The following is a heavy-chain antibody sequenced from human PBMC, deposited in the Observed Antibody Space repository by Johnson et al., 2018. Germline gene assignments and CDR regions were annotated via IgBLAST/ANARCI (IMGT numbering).Heavy chain of an antibody. D-gene: IGHD6-6*01. CDR2: ISPSGRTT. CDR1: GFTFSSYS. V-gene: IGHV3-48*01. J-gene: IGHJ6*03. CDR3: ARVDSSSYYYYYYMDV. Sequence: EVQLVETGGDLVQPGGSLRLSCAASGFTFSSYSMNWVRQAPGKGLEWVSYISPSGRTTYYADSVKGRFTISRDNAKNSVYLQMNSLRAEDTAVYYCARVDSSSYYYYYYMDVWGKGTTVTVSS.